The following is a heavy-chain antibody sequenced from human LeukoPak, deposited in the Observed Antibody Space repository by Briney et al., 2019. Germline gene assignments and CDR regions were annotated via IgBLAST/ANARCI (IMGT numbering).Heavy chain of an antibody. CDR2: IYISGST. Sequence: TSQTLSLTCTVSGGSISSASYYWSWIRQPAGKGLEWIGRIYISGSTSYNPSLKSRVTISVDTSKNQFSLKLRSVTAADTAVYYCARNIVVVPAAIPYYYYYMDVWGKGTTVTVSS. CDR3: ARNIVVVPAAIPYYYYYMDV. CDR1: GGSISSASYY. D-gene: IGHD2-2*02. V-gene: IGHV4-61*02. J-gene: IGHJ6*03.